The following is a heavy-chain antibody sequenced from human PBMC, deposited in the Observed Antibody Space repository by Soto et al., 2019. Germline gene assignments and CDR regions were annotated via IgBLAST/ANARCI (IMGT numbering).Heavy chain of an antibody. D-gene: IGHD2-8*02. CDR3: VRGCGVGRFDT. CDR2: ISRGSRYP. Sequence: QVQLVESGGGLVPPAGSLRLSCAGSGFTFGDSYMSWVRQAPGTGLEWLSYISRGSRYPAYADSVKGRFTISRYNAKRSLYLHMMILTVDDTAIYYCVRGCGVGRFDTWGEGTMGTVSS. J-gene: IGHJ5*02. V-gene: IGHV3-11*06. CDR1: GFTFGDSY.